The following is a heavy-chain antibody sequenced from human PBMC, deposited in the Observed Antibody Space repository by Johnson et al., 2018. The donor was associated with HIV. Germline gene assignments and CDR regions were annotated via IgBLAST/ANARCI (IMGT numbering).Heavy chain of an antibody. Sequence: VQLVESGGGLVQPGGSLRLSCAASGFTFTSYAMSWVRQAPGKGLEWVSLITGSGGNTYNADSVKCRFTISRDNSKNTLYLQMNSLRAEDTAVYYCARDAIRFGGVEFGESVGDAFDIWGQGTMVTVSS. J-gene: IGHJ3*02. CDR2: ITGSGGNT. CDR1: GFTFTSYA. V-gene: IGHV3-23*04. D-gene: IGHD3-16*01. CDR3: ARDAIRFGGVEFGESVGDAFDI.